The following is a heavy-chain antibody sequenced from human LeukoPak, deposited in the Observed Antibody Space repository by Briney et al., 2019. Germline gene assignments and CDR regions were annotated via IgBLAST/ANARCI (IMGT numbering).Heavy chain of an antibody. CDR2: ISGSGGST. V-gene: IGHV3-23*01. J-gene: IGHJ4*02. Sequence: GGSLRLSCAASGFTFSSYAMSWIRQAPGKGLEWVSAISGSGGSTYYADSVKGRFTISRDNSKNTLYLQMNSLRAEDTAVYYCAKATLGYCTNGVCYMNYWDQGTLVTVSS. D-gene: IGHD2-8*01. CDR3: AKATLGYCTNGVCYMNY. CDR1: GFTFSSYA.